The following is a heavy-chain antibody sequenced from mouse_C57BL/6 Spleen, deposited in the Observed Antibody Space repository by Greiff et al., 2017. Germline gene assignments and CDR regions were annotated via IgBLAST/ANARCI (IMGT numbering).Heavy chain of an antibody. Sequence: VQLQQSVAELVRPGASVKLSCTASGFNITNTYMHWVKQRPEQGLEWIGSIDPANGNTNYAPKFKGKATITADTSSSTAYLQLSSLTSEDTAIYYCATFYDDGGDFDVWGTGTTVTVSA. CDR3: ATFYDDGGDFDV. J-gene: IGHJ1*03. CDR2: IDPANGNT. D-gene: IGHD2-3*01. CDR1: GFNITNTY. V-gene: IGHV14-3*01.